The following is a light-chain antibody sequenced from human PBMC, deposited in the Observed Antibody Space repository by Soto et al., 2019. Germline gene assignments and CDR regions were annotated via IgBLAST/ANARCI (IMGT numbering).Light chain of an antibody. CDR1: QSVSSN. V-gene: IGKV3-15*01. Sequence: STSLVTLSVSKGERVALSCRASQSVSSNLAWYQQKPGQAPSLLIYGAFTRATGIPARFSDSGSGTEFTLTISSLQSEDCALDYCQQYNDWTLTFGQVTKVYIK. CDR3: QQYNDWTLT. CDR2: GAF. J-gene: IGKJ1*01.